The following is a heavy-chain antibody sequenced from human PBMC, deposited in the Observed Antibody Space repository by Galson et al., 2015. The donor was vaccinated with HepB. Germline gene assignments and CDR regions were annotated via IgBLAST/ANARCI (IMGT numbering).Heavy chain of an antibody. Sequence: SLRLSCAASGFTFSSYAMSWVRQAPGKGLEWVSAISGSGGSTYYADSVKGRFSISRDNSANTLFLQMNSLRAEDTAVYYCAKLHCSSTSCMSPGKNWLDPWGQGTLVTVSS. D-gene: IGHD2-2*01. CDR3: AKLHCSSTSCMSPGKNWLDP. CDR2: ISGSGGST. CDR1: GFTFSSYA. V-gene: IGHV3-23*01. J-gene: IGHJ5*02.